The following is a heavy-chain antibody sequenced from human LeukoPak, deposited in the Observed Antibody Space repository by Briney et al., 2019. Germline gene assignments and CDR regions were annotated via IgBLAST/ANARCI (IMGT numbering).Heavy chain of an antibody. CDR2: IYHIGRT. CDR3: AREGASGGYDWGWFDS. J-gene: IGHJ5*01. CDR1: GYSISSGYY. D-gene: IGHD5-12*01. Sequence: PSETLSLTCSVSGYSISSGYYWVWIRQPPGKGLERIGNIYHIGRTHYNPSLKSRVTISVDMSKNQFSLELRSVSAADTAAYFCAREGASGGYDWGWFDSWGQGTLVTVSS. V-gene: IGHV4-38-2*02.